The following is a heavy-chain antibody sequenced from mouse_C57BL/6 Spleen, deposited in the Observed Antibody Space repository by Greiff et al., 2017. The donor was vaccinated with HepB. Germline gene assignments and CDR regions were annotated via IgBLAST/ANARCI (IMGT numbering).Heavy chain of an antibody. CDR1: GFTFSDYG. V-gene: IGHV5-17*01. CDR3: ARVGGTTVVAKDYAMDY. D-gene: IGHD1-1*01. Sequence: EVKVVESGGGLVKPGGSLKLSCAASGFTFSDYGMHWVRQAPEKGLEWVAYISSGSSTIYYADTVKGRFTISRDNAKNTLFLQMTSLRSEDTAMYYCARVGGTTVVAKDYAMDYWGQGTSVTVSS. CDR2: ISSGSSTI. J-gene: IGHJ4*01.